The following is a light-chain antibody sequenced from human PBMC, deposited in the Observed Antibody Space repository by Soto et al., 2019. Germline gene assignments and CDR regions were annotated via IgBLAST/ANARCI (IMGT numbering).Light chain of an antibody. J-gene: IGKJ1*01. CDR1: QSVSSD. CDR2: GAS. CDR3: LQYNYWPPWT. Sequence: DIVMTQSPATLSVSPGERATLSCRASQSVSSDLAWYQQKPGQAPRLLIYGASTRATDIPARFSSSGSGTEFTLTISSLQSEDFAVYYCLQYNYWPPWTFGQGTKVEIK. V-gene: IGKV3-15*01.